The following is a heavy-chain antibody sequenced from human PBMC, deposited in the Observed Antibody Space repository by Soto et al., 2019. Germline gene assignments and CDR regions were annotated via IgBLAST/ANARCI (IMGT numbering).Heavy chain of an antibody. CDR3: ARRARPDFYFMDV. D-gene: IGHD6-6*01. J-gene: IGHJ6*03. CDR1: GFTLSGDA. V-gene: IGHV3-64*01. CDR2: ISSNGVGT. Sequence: EVQLAESGGGLAQPGGSLRLSCAASGFTLSGDAMDWVRQAPGKGLEYVSSISSNGVGTYYANSVQGRFTISRDNSKNTVYLQMGSLRPEDIAVYYCARRARPDFYFMDVWGKGTTVTVS.